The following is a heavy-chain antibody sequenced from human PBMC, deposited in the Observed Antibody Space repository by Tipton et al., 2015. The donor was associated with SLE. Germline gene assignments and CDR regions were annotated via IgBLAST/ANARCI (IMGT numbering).Heavy chain of an antibody. CDR1: GGSISSHY. Sequence: TQSLTCTVSGGSISSHYWSWIRQPPGKGLEWIGEINHSGSTNYNPSLKSRVTISVDTSKNQFSLKLSSVTAADTAVYYCARDRGGGTFDIWGQGTMVTVSS. CDR2: INHSGST. J-gene: IGHJ3*02. CDR3: ARDRGGGTFDI. D-gene: IGHD3-10*01. V-gene: IGHV4-59*11.